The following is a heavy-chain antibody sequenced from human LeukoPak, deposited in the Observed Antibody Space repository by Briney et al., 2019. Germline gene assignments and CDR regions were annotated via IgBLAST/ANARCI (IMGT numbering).Heavy chain of an antibody. CDR2: ISGSGGST. CDR1: GFTFNSYA. V-gene: IGHV3-23*01. CDR3: AAFHDSSGYYYVESFDY. Sequence: PGGSLRLSCAASGFTFNSYAMSWVRQAPGKGLEWVSTISGSGGSTYYADSVKGRFTISRDNSKNTLYLQMNSLRAEDTAVYYCAAFHDSSGYYYVESFDYWGQGTLVTVSS. J-gene: IGHJ4*02. D-gene: IGHD3-22*01.